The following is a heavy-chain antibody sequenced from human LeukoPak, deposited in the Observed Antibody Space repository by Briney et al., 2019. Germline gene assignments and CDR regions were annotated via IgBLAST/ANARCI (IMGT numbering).Heavy chain of an antibody. Sequence: GGSLRLSCAASGFTFSSYGMHWVRQAPGKGLEWVAVIWYDGSNKYYADSVKGRFTISRDNSKNTLYLQMNSLRAEDTAVYYCARDGSSGYRYYFGYWGQGTLVTVSS. D-gene: IGHD3-22*01. V-gene: IGHV3-33*01. CDR1: GFTFSSYG. J-gene: IGHJ4*02. CDR2: IWYDGSNK. CDR3: ARDGSSGYRYYFGY.